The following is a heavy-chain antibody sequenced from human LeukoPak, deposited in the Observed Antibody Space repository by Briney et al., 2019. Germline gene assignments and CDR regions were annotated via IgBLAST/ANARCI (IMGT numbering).Heavy chain of an antibody. J-gene: IGHJ4*02. CDR1: GDSSYSSIYY. D-gene: IGHD4-23*01. CDR3: ARAVAGGYFDY. Sequence: PSETLSLTCAVSGDSSYSSIYYWAWVRQPPGKGLEWIGTIDYSGNTYYNPSLKSRATISTDTSRTQFSLNLSSVTAADTAVYYCARAVAGGYFDYWGQGTLVTVSS. CDR2: IDYSGNT. V-gene: IGHV4-39*07.